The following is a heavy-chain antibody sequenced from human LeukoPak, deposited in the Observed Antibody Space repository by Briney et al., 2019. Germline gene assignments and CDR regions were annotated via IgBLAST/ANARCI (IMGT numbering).Heavy chain of an antibody. CDR2: ISWNSGSI. V-gene: IGHV3-9*01. J-gene: IGHJ4*02. CDR3: AKGDRRDGYNSGFDY. CDR1: GFTFDDYA. D-gene: IGHD5-24*01. Sequence: PGRSLRLSCAASGFTFDDYAMHWVRQAPGKGLEWVSGISWNSGSIGYADSVKGRFTISRDNAKNSLYLQMNSLRAEDTALYYCAKGDRRDGYNSGFDYWGQGTLVTVSS.